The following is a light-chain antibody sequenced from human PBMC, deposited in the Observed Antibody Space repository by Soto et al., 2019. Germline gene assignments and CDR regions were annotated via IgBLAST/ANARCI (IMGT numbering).Light chain of an antibody. V-gene: IGKV3-20*01. CDR1: ESVRNNY. J-gene: IGKJ5*01. CDR3: QLYGISPH. CDR2: ASS. Sequence: EIVLTQSPGTLSLSPGERATLSCKASESVRNNYLAWYQHKPGQAPRLLIYASSNRATGIPDRFSGSASGTDSTLTINRLEPEDFAVYYCQLYGISPHFGQGTRLEIK.